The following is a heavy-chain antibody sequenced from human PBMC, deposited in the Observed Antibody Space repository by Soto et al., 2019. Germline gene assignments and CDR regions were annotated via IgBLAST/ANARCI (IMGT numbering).Heavy chain of an antibody. Sequence: QVQLQESGPGLVKPSQTLSLTCTVSGGSISSGGYYWSWIRQHPGKGLEWIGYIYYSGSTYYNPSLKSRFTISVDTSKNQFSLKLSSVTAADTAVYFFARAGSSSDYFDYWGQGTLVTVSS. CDR1: GGSISSGGYY. CDR3: ARAGSSSDYFDY. V-gene: IGHV4-31*03. CDR2: IYYSGST. J-gene: IGHJ4*02. D-gene: IGHD6-6*01.